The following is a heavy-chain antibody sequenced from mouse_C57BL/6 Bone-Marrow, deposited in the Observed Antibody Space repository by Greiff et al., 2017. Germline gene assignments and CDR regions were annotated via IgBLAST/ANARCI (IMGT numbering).Heavy chain of an antibody. CDR2: INPNNGGT. D-gene: IGHD1-1*01. CDR3: ARWRELLRPYWYFDV. Sequence: EVQLQESGPELVKPGASVKIPCKASGYTFTDYNMDWVKQSHGKSLEWIGDINPNNGGTIDNQKFKGKATLTVDKSSSTSYMELRSLTSEDTAVYYCARWRELLRPYWYFDVWGTGTTVTVSS. CDR1: GYTFTDYN. J-gene: IGHJ1*03. V-gene: IGHV1-18*01.